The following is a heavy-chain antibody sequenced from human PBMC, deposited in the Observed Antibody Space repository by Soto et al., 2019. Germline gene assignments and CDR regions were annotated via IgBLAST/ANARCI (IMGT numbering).Heavy chain of an antibody. CDR3: ARVSEMGTVTKSTDYPMDA. Sequence: QVQLVQSGAEVKKPGTSVKVSCKASGDTFSNHTISWVRQAPGQGLGWMGRIIPILGVANYAQTFQGRVTITADKSTSKAYMELSSVRSADTAVYYCARVSEMGTVTKSTDYPMDAGGKVSTLTVAS. D-gene: IGHD4-17*01. V-gene: IGHV1-69*04. CDR1: GDTFSNHT. CDR2: IIPILGVA. J-gene: IGHJ6*03.